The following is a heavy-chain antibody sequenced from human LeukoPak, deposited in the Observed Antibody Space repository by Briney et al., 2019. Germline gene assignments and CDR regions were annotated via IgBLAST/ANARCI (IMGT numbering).Heavy chain of an antibody. Sequence: SETLSLTCTVSGGSVSSGSYYWSWIRQPPGKGLEWIGYIYYSGSTNYNPSLKSRVTISVDTSKNQFSLKLSSVTAADTAVYYCARGRREWLVLFDYYGMDVWGQGTTVTVSS. CDR3: ARGRREWLVLFDYYGMDV. J-gene: IGHJ6*02. CDR2: IYYSGST. V-gene: IGHV4-61*01. D-gene: IGHD6-19*01. CDR1: GGSVSSGSYY.